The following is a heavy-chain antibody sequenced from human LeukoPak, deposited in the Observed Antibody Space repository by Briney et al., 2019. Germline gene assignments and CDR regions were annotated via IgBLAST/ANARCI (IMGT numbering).Heavy chain of an antibody. D-gene: IGHD3-10*01. Sequence: SETLSLTCTVSSGSISTSNFYWGWVRQPPGKALEWIGNIFYSGSTYYSPSLKSRVTISVDKSKNQFSLKLSSVTAADTAVYYCARQVGLLWFGELTHWGQGTLVTVSS. J-gene: IGHJ4*02. CDR2: IFYSGST. CDR1: SGSISTSNFY. CDR3: ARQVGLLWFGELTH. V-gene: IGHV4-39*01.